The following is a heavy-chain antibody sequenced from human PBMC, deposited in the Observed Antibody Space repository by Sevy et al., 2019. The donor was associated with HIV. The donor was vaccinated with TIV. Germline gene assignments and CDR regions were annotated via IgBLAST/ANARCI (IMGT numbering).Heavy chain of an antibody. CDR3: ARGGYYGSGSYYAYNWFDP. CDR2: INHSGST. Sequence: SETLSLTCAVYGGSFSGYYWSWIRQPPGKGLEWIGEINHSGSTNCNPSLKSRVTISVDTSKNQFSLKLSSVTAADTAVYYCARGGYYGSGSYYAYNWFDPWGQGTLVTVSS. J-gene: IGHJ5*02. CDR1: GGSFSGYY. D-gene: IGHD3-10*01. V-gene: IGHV4-34*01.